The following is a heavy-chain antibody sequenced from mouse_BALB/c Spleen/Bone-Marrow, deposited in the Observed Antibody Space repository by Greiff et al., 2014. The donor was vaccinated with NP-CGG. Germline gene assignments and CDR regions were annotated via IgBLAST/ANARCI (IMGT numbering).Heavy chain of an antibody. Sequence: VQLQESGAELMKPGASVKISCKATGYTFSSYWIEWVKQRPGHGLEWIGEILPGSGSTNYNEKFKGKATFTADTSSNTAYMQRSSRRSEDSDFDVGEGGGVGGGYWYFDVWGAGTTVTVSS. CDR3: EGGGVGGGYWYFDV. J-gene: IGHJ1*01. D-gene: IGHD1-1*01. V-gene: IGHV1-9*01. CDR2: ILPGSGST. CDR1: GYTFSSYW.